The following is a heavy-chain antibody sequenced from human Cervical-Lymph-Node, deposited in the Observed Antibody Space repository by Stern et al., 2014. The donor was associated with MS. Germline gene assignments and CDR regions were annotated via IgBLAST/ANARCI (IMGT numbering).Heavy chain of an antibody. CDR1: GFTFSTYA. J-gene: IGHJ6*02. V-gene: IGHV3-23*01. Sequence: DVQLLESGGGLVQPGGSLRLSCAASGFTFSTYAFSWVRQAPVKGLEWVSRISDSGVYTYYADSVKGRFAISRDNSKSMLYLEMQSLRAEDTAVYHCAKDLGRGVVVVPLYGLDVWGQGTTVTVSS. D-gene: IGHD2-2*01. CDR3: AKDLGRGVVVVPLYGLDV. CDR2: ISDSGVYT.